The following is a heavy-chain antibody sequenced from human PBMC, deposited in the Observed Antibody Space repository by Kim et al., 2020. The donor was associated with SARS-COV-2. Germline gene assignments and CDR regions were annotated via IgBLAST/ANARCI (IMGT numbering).Heavy chain of an antibody. CDR3: AKDMRSSSSGYIPLYYY. J-gene: IGHJ6*01. Sequence: GGSLRLSCAASGFTFDDYAMHWVRQAPGKGLEWVSGISWNSGSIGYADSVKGRFTISRDNAKNSLYLQMNSLIAEDTALYYCAKDMRSSSSGYIPLYYY. CDR1: GFTFDDYA. D-gene: IGHD3-3*01. CDR2: ISWNSGSI. V-gene: IGHV3-9*01.